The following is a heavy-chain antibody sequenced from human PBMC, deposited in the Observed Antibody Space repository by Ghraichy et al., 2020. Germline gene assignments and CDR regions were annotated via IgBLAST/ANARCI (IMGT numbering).Heavy chain of an antibody. CDR1: GFTFSSHG. Sequence: GESLNISCAASGFTFSSHGMHWVRQAPGKGLEWVALIWSDGSTQYYADSVKGRFTISRDSYTSTVYLQMNSLRVEDTARYYCARGEWSRVVVVGTASYYVDYWGQGTQVTVSA. D-gene: IGHD2-15*01. J-gene: IGHJ4*02. CDR2: IWSDGSTQ. CDR3: ARGEWSRVVVVGTASYYVDY. V-gene: IGHV3-33*01.